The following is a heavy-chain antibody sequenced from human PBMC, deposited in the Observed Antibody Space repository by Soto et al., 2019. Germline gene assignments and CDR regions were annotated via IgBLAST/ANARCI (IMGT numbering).Heavy chain of an antibody. CDR1: GGSISSSSYY. D-gene: IGHD3-22*01. V-gene: IGHV4-39*01. Sequence: SETLSLTCTVSGGSISSSSYYWGWIRQPPGKGLEWIGSIYYSGSTYYNQSLKSRVTISVDTSKNQFSLKLSSVTAADTAVYYCARYRYYDSSGYYPYYFDYWGQGTLVTVSS. J-gene: IGHJ4*02. CDR3: ARYRYYDSSGYYPYYFDY. CDR2: IYYSGST.